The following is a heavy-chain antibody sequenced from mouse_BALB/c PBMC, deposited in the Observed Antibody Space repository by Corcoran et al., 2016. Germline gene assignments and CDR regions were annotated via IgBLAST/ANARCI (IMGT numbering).Heavy chain of an antibody. J-gene: IGHJ4*01. V-gene: IGHV1-18*01. Sequence: EVQLQQSGPELVKPGASMKISCKASGYSFTGYTMNWVKQSHGKNLEWIGYINPYNDGTKYNEKFKGKATLTSDKSSSTAYMELSSLTSEDSAVYYCARLYPGITMDYWGQGTSVTVSS. CDR2: INPYNDGT. CDR1: GYSFTGYT. D-gene: IGHD1-3*01. CDR3: ARLYPGITMDY.